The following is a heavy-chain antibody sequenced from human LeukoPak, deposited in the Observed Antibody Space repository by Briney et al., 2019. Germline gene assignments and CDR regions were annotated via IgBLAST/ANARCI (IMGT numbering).Heavy chain of an antibody. D-gene: IGHD2-15*01. CDR2: FDPEDGET. CDR3: ATEGGTCSGGSCYQFDY. CDR1: GYTFTGYY. Sequence: ASVKVSCKASGYTFTGYYMHWVRQAPGKGLEWMGGFDPEDGETIYAQKFQGRVTMTEDTSTDTAYMELSSLRSEDTAVYYCATEGGTCSGGSCYQFDYWGQGTLVTVSS. V-gene: IGHV1-24*01. J-gene: IGHJ4*02.